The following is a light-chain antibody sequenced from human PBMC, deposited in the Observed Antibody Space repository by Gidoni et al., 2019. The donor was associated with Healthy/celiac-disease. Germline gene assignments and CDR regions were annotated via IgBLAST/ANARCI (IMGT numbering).Light chain of an antibody. CDR3: QQSYSTRMYT. V-gene: IGKV1-39*01. J-gene: IGKJ2*01. Sequence: DIQMTKSQSSLSASVGDRVTITCRASQSISSYLNWYQQKPGKAPKLLIYAASSLQSGVPSRFSGSGSGTDFTLTISSLQPEDFATYYCQQSYSTRMYTFGQGTKLEIK. CDR1: QSISSY. CDR2: AAS.